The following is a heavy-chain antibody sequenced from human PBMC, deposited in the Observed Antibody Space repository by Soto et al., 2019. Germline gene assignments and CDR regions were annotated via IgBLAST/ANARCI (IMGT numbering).Heavy chain of an antibody. CDR2: ISYDGSNK. J-gene: IGHJ6*02. CDR3: ARGSSPHHYYYYGMDV. Sequence: GGSLRLSCAASGFTFSSYSMNWVRQAPGKGLEWVAVISYDGSNKYYADSVKGRFTISRDNSKNTLYLQMNSLRAEDTAVYYCARGSSPHHYYYYGMDVWGQGTTVTVSS. CDR1: GFTFSSYS. V-gene: IGHV3-30*03. D-gene: IGHD6-6*01.